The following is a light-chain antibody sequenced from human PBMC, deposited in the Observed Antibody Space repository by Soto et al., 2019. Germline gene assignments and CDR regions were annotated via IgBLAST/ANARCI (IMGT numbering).Light chain of an antibody. CDR3: SLYTSSSTVA. J-gene: IGLJ2*01. Sequence: QSALTQPASVSGSPGQSITISCTGTSSDIGNYDFVSWYQQVPGTAPKAMIYEVSSRPSGVPDRFSGSKSGNTASLTISGLQAEDEANYYCSLYTSSSTVAFGGGTKVTVL. V-gene: IGLV2-18*01. CDR2: EVS. CDR1: SSDIGNYDF.